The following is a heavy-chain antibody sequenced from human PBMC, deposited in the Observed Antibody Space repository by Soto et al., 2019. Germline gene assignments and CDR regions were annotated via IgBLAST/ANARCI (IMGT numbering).Heavy chain of an antibody. Sequence: QVQLVQSGAEVKKPGSSVKVSCKASGGTFSSYAISWVRQARGQGLEWMGGIIPIFGTANYAQKFQGRVTITADESTSTAYMELSSLRSEDTAVYYCARDRDYDILTGYPYYYYGMDVWGQGTTVTVSS. V-gene: IGHV1-69*12. CDR1: GGTFSSYA. D-gene: IGHD3-9*01. CDR3: ARDRDYDILTGYPYYYYGMDV. CDR2: IIPIFGTA. J-gene: IGHJ6*02.